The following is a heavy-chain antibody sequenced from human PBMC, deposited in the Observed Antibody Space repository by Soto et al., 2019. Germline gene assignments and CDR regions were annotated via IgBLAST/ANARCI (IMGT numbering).Heavy chain of an antibody. CDR2: ISYDGSNK. J-gene: IGHJ4*02. Sequence: QVQLVESGGGVVQPGRSLRLSCAASGFTFSSYGMHWVRQAPGKGLEWVAVISYDGSNKYYADSVKGRFTISRDNSKNTVYLQVNSLRAEDTAVYYCAPWFGAFDYWGQGTLVTVSS. CDR1: GFTFSSYG. CDR3: APWFGAFDY. D-gene: IGHD3-10*01. V-gene: IGHV3-30*03.